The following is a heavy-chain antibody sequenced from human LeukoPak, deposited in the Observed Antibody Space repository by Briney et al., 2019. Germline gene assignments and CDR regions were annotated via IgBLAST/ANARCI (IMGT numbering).Heavy chain of an antibody. CDR1: GFTLSSYA. CDR2: IKKDGSEK. J-gene: IGHJ6*03. V-gene: IGHV3-7*01. CDR3: ARDNYYMDV. Sequence: GSLRLSCAASGFTLSSYAMSWVRQAPGKGLEWVANIKKDGSEKYYVDSVKGRFTISRDNAKNLLYLQMHSLRAEDTAVYYCARDNYYMDVWGKGTTVTVSS.